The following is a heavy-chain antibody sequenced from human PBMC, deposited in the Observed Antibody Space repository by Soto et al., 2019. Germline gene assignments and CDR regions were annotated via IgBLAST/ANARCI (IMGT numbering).Heavy chain of an antibody. CDR2: ISSTTNYI. Sequence: GGSLRLSCSHSGFAFTRYSLNWVLHAPGKGLEWVSSISSTTNYIYYGDYMKGRFTISRDNDKNSLYLEMNSLRAEDTAVYYCARGLKIRHDDFDLWGPGTMVTDSS. D-gene: IGHD3-22*01. CDR1: GFAFTRYS. J-gene: IGHJ3*01. V-gene: IGHV3-21*06. CDR3: ARGLKIRHDDFDL.